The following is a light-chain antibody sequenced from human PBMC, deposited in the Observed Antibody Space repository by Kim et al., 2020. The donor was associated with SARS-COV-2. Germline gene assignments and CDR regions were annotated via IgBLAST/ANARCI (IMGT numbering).Light chain of an antibody. V-gene: IGLV2-14*01. Sequence: QSALTQPASVSGSPGQSITISCTGTSSDVGGYNYVSWYQQHPGKAPKLMIYDVSKRPSGVSNRFSGSKSGNTASLTISGIQAEDEADYYCSSYTSSSTYVFGTGTKV. J-gene: IGLJ1*01. CDR3: SSYTSSSTYV. CDR2: DVS. CDR1: SSDVGGYNY.